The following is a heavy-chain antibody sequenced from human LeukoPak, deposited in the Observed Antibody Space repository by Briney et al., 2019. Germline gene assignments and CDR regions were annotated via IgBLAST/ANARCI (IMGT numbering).Heavy chain of an antibody. D-gene: IGHD2-15*01. CDR1: GGSISSPGSF. J-gene: IGHJ2*01. CDR2: IYNTGST. V-gene: IGHV4-61*02. Sequence: SETLSLTCTVSGGSISSPGSFWSWIRQPAGKGLEWIGRIYNTGSTNYNPSLKSRVVISVDKSKNHFSLNLSSVTAADTAIYYCARDLVGVVGGLPYWYFDLWGRGTLVSVSS. CDR3: ARDLVGVVGGLPYWYFDL.